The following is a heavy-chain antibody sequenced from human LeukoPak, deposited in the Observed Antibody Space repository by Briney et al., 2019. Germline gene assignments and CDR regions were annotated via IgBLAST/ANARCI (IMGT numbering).Heavy chain of an antibody. CDR3: AKDGDGYYGSGSYSEY. CDR1: GFTFRSYG. D-gene: IGHD3-10*01. Sequence: GGSLRLSCAASGFTFRSYGMHWVRQAPGKGLVWAAFIRYDGSNKYYTDSVKGRFTIPRDNSNNTLYLQMNSLRAEDTAVYYCAKDGDGYYGSGSYSEYWGQGTLVTVSS. V-gene: IGHV3-30*02. CDR2: IRYDGSNK. J-gene: IGHJ4*02.